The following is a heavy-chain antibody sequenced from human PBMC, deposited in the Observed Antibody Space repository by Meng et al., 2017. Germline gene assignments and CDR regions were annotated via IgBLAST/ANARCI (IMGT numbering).Heavy chain of an antibody. J-gene: IGHJ4*02. D-gene: IGHD1-26*01. CDR3: ARWGYSGSYYGRQGLDY. CDR2: INHSGST. V-gene: IGHV4-34*01. CDR1: GGSFSGYY. Sequence: SETLSLTCAVYGGSFSGYYWSWIRQPPGKGLEWIGEINHSGSTNYNPSLKSRVTISVDTSKNQFSLKLSSVTAADTAVYYCARWGYSGSYYGRQGLDYWGQGTRVTCCS.